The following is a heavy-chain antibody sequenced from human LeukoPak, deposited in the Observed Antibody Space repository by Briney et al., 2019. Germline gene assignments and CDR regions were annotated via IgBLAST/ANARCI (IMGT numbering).Heavy chain of an antibody. CDR1: GGSISSYY. D-gene: IGHD7-27*01. CDR3: ARSLGLLEVLDY. CDR2: IYYSGST. J-gene: IGHJ4*02. V-gene: IGHV4-59*01. Sequence: SETLSPTCTVSGGSISSYYWSWIRQPPGKGLEWIGYIYYSGSTNYNPSLKSRVTISVDTSKNQFSLKLSSVTAADTAVYYCARSLGLLEVLDYWGQGTLVTVSS.